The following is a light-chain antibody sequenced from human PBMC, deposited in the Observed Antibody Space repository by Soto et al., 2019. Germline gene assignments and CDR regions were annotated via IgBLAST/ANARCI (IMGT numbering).Light chain of an antibody. Sequence: EIVLTQSPATLSLSPGERATLSCRASQSLSTFLAWYQQKPGQAPRLLIYDASNRATGIPVRFSGSGSGTDFTLTISSLEPEDFAVYYCQQRSNWPPLTFGGGTKVEIK. CDR1: QSLSTF. CDR3: QQRSNWPPLT. CDR2: DAS. V-gene: IGKV3-11*01. J-gene: IGKJ4*01.